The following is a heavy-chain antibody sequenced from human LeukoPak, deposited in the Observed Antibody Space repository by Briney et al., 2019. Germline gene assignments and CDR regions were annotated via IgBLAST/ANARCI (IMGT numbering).Heavy chain of an antibody. V-gene: IGHV1-2*02. J-gene: IGHJ4*02. D-gene: IGHD5-12*01. Sequence: GASMKVSCKASGYTFTGYYIHWVRQARGQGLEWMGWTNPKSGDTYYAQKFQGRVTMTRDTSISTVYMELSRLRSDDTAVYFCARDERQWLRWGGDYFENWGQGTLVTVSS. CDR1: GYTFTGYY. CDR2: TNPKSGDT. CDR3: ARDERQWLRWGGDYFEN.